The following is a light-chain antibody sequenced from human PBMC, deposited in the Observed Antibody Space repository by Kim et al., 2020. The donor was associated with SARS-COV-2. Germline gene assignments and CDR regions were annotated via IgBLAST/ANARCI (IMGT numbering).Light chain of an antibody. CDR3: QQRVNWPLT. V-gene: IGKV3-11*01. J-gene: IGKJ4*02. CDR1: HSVSSY. Sequence: EIVLTQSPATLSLSPGERATLSCRASHSVSSYFAWYQQKPGQAPRLLNYDASNRATSIPARFSGSGSETDCTLTISSLKPEDCAIYYCQQRVNWPLTFGGGTKLDIK. CDR2: DAS.